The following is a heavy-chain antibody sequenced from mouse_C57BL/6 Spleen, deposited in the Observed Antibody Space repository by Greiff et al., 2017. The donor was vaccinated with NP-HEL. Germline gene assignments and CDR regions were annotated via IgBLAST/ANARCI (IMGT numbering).Heavy chain of an antibody. CDR2: IYPSDSET. J-gene: IGHJ2*01. V-gene: IGHV1-61*01. Sequence: QVQLPHHSSSLFIPLSSLKLSCKASGYTFTSYWMDWVKQRPGQGLEWIGNIYPSDSETHYNQKFKDKATLTVDKSSSTAYMQLSSLTSEDSAVYYCAREDYYGSSPYYFDYWGQGTTLTVSS. CDR1: GYTFTSYW. D-gene: IGHD1-1*01. CDR3: AREDYYGSSPYYFDY.